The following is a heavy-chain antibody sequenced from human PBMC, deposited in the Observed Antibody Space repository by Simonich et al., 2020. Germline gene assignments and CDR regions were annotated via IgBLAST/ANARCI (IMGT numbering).Heavy chain of an antibody. V-gene: IGHV4-59*01. CDR1: GGSISSYY. Sequence: QVQLQESGPGLVKPSETLSLTCTVSGGSISSYYWRWFRQPPGKGLEWIGYIYYRGSTNYNPSLKSRVTISVDTSKNQFSLKLSSVTAADTAVYYCARGISSGWYWYFDLWGRGTLVTVSS. CDR2: IYYRGST. D-gene: IGHD6-19*01. CDR3: ARGISSGWYWYFDL. J-gene: IGHJ2*01.